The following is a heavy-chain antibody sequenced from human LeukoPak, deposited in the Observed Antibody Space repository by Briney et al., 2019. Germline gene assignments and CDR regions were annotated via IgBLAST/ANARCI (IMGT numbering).Heavy chain of an antibody. J-gene: IGHJ4*02. Sequence: SETLSLTCTVSGYSISSGYYWGWIRQPPGKGLEWIGYIYYSGSTYYNPSLKSRVTISVDTSKNQFSLKLSSVTAADTAVYYCARGIGGYDTDFDYWGQGTLVTVSS. CDR1: GYSISSGYY. CDR2: IYYSGST. CDR3: ARGIGGYDTDFDY. D-gene: IGHD5-12*01. V-gene: IGHV4-38-2*02.